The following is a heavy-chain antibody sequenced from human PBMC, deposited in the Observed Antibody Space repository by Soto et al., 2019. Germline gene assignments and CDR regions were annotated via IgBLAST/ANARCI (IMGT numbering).Heavy chain of an antibody. CDR1: GDSMSSYY. CDR3: ARGQRFSDWFDP. CDR2: VYSSGGT. D-gene: IGHD3-3*01. J-gene: IGHJ5*02. Sequence: PSETLSLTCTVSGDSMSSYYWTWIRQPAGKGLEWIGRVYSSGGTHYNPSLKSRVTTSLDTSKNQFSLRLLSVTDADTAVYYCARGQRFSDWFDPWGQGTLVTVSS. V-gene: IGHV4-4*07.